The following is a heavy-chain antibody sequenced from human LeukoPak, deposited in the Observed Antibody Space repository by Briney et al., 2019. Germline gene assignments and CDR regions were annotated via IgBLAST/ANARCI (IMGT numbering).Heavy chain of an antibody. V-gene: IGHV1-2*02. Sequence: GCTNYAQKFQGRVTMTRDTSISTAYMELSRLRSDDTAVYYCARFGTNWYYDFWSGTGFDPWGQGTLVTVSS. J-gene: IGHJ5*02. D-gene: IGHD3-3*01. CDR3: ARFGTNWYYDFWSGTGFDP. CDR2: GCT.